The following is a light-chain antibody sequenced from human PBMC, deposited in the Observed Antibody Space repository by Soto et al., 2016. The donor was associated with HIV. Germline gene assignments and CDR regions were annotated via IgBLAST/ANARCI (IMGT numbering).Light chain of an antibody. V-gene: IGKV1-16*02. Sequence: DIQMTQSPSSLSASVGDTVTITCRASQDINNYLAWFQQKPGKAPKSLIYGASTLQSGVSSKFSGSASGGTGTDFTLTIDSLQPEDFATYYCQQTDSFPFTFGPGTKVNV. J-gene: IGKJ3*01. CDR3: QQTDSFPFT. CDR2: GAS. CDR1: QDINNY.